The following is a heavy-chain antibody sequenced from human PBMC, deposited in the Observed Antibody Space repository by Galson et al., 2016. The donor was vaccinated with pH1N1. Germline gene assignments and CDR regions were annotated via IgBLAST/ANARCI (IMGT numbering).Heavy chain of an antibody. CDR2: MNPNSGNT. CDR3: ARAGYGDYSNYFDY. V-gene: IGHV1-8*03. D-gene: IGHD4-17*01. Sequence: TGQGLEWMGWMNPNSGNTGYAQKLQGRVTLTRNTSEGTAFMELRSLRSDDTAVYYCARAGYGDYSNYFDYWGQGTLVTVSS. J-gene: IGHJ4*02.